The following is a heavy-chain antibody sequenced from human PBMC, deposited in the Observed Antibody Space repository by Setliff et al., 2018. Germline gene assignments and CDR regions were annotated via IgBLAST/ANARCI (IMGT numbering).Heavy chain of an antibody. D-gene: IGHD6-6*01. CDR3: ARGRNIAARLLDS. CDR2: INHRGST. Sequence: PSETLSLTCAAYGGTFSDYHWTWIRQSPEKGLEWIGEINHRGSTNYNPSLKSRLIITRDTSKNQISLKVISMTAADTAVYYCARGRNIAARLLDSWGQGTLVTVSS. CDR1: GGTFSDYH. J-gene: IGHJ4*02. V-gene: IGHV4-34*01.